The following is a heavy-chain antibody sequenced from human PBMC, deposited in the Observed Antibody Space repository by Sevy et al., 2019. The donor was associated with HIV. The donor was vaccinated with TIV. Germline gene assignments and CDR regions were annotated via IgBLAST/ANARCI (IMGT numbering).Heavy chain of an antibody. Sequence: SETLSLTCTVSGGSISSSSYYWGWIRQPPGKGLEWLGSIYYSGSTYYNPSLKSRVTISVDTSKNQFSLKLSSVTAADTAVYYCARGYRRKTFGYYFDYWGQGTLVTVSS. D-gene: IGHD3-16*01. J-gene: IGHJ4*02. V-gene: IGHV4-39*01. CDR2: IYYSGST. CDR1: GGSISSSSYY. CDR3: ARGYRRKTFGYYFDY.